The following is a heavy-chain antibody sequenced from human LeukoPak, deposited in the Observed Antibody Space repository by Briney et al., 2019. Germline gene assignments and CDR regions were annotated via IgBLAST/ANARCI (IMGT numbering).Heavy chain of an antibody. V-gene: IGHV3-30*02. D-gene: IGHD2-15*01. CDR2: IRYDGSNK. CDR3: AKDRGRIRYFYY. J-gene: IGHJ4*02. Sequence: GGSLRLSCAASGFTFSSYGMHWVRQAPGKGLEWVAFIRYDGSNKYYADSVKGRFTISRDNSKNTLYLQMNSLRAEDTAVYYCAKDRGRIRYFYYWGQGTLVTVSS. CDR1: GFTFSSYG.